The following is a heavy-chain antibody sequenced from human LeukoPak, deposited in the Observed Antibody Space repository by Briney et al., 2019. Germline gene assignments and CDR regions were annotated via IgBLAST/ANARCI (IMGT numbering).Heavy chain of an antibody. CDR2: ISNDGSIK. Sequence: GRSLRLAYAASGLTFRAYGMHWVRQAPGKGLEWVAVISNDGSIKHYADSVKGRFTISRDNSKNTLFLQMDSLRVEDTAVYYCAKVPPGLSLDSWGQGTLVTVSS. V-gene: IGHV3-30*18. J-gene: IGHJ4*02. D-gene: IGHD1-14*01. CDR3: AKVPPGLSLDS. CDR1: GLTFRAYG.